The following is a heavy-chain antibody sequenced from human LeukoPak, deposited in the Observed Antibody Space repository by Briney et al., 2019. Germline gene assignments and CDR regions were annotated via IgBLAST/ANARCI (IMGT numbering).Heavy chain of an antibody. CDR1: GYTFTSCA. CDR2: INAGNGNT. J-gene: IGHJ4*02. CDR3: ARNIVATRKLDY. V-gene: IGHV1-3*01. Sequence: ASVKVSCKASGYTFTSCAMHWVRQAPGQRLEWMGWINAGNGNTLYSQKFQGRVTMTRDTSATTAYMELSSLRAEDTAVYYCARNIVATRKLDYWGQGTLVTVSS. D-gene: IGHD5-12*01.